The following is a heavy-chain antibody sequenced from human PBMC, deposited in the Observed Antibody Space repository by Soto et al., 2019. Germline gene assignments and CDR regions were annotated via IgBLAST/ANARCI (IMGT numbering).Heavy chain of an antibody. J-gene: IGHJ4*02. D-gene: IGHD6-13*01. CDR2: ISSSSSYI. Sequence: SLRLSCAASGFTFSSYSMNWVRQAPGKGLEWVSSISSSSSYIYYADSVKGRFTISRDNAKNSLYLQMNSLGAEDTAVYYCARDQRYSSSWYDYWGQGTLVTVSS. CDR3: ARDQRYSSSWYDY. V-gene: IGHV3-21*01. CDR1: GFTFSSYS.